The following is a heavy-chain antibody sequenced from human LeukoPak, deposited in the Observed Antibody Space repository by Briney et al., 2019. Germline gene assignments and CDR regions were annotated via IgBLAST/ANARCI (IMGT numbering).Heavy chain of an antibody. Sequence: GGSLRLSCAASGFTFSDYYMSWIRQAPGKGLEWVSYISSSTSYTNYADSVKGRFTISRDNAKNSLYLQMNSLRAEDTAVYYCARGANSSSWYWDYYYYYGMDVWGQGTTVTASS. CDR1: GFTFSDYY. CDR2: ISSSTSYT. J-gene: IGHJ6*02. D-gene: IGHD6-13*01. CDR3: ARGANSSSWYWDYYYYYGMDV. V-gene: IGHV3-11*03.